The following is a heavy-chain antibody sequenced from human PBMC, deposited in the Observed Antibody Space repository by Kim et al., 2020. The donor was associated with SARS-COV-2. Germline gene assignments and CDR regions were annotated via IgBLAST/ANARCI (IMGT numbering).Heavy chain of an antibody. D-gene: IGHD3-9*01. V-gene: IGHV3-30*02. CDR3: AKRPFSTSPVALT. Sequence: YYLDSVKGRFTIYRDNAKSTLFLHMNNLRSDDTATYYCAKRPFSTSPVALTWGQGTLVTVSS. J-gene: IGHJ4*02.